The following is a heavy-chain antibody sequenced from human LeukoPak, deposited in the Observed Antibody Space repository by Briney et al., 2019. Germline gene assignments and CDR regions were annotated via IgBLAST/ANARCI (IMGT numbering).Heavy chain of an antibody. Sequence: KPSGTLSLTCAVYGGSFSGYYWSWIRQPPGKGLEWIGEINHSGSTNYNPSLKSRVTISVDTSKNQFSLKLCSVTAADTAVYYCARGRGYYDSSGSTRLDYWGQGTLVTVSS. J-gene: IGHJ4*02. CDR2: INHSGST. V-gene: IGHV4-34*01. D-gene: IGHD3-22*01. CDR1: GGSFSGYY. CDR3: ARGRGYYDSSGSTRLDY.